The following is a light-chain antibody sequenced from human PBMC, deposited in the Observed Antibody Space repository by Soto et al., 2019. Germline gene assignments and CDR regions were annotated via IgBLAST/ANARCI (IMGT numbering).Light chain of an antibody. J-gene: IGLJ3*02. V-gene: IGLV1-44*01. CDR2: ENN. Sequence: QSVLTQPPSTSETPGQRVTMSCSGSSSNIGGNTVNWYQQFPGTAPKLLIYENNQRPSGVPDRFSGSKSGTSASLAISGLQSEDEADYHCAAWDDSLKGPVFGGGTKLTVL. CDR1: SSNIGGNT. CDR3: AAWDDSLKGPV.